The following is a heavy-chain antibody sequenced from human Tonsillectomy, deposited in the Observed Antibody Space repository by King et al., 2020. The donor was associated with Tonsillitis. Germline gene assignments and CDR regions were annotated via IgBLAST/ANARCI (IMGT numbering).Heavy chain of an antibody. Sequence: HVQLQESGPGLVKPSETLSLTCTVSGGSISSYFWSWIRQPPGKGLEWIGYIFYRGSTNYNPSLQSRVTISIDTSKIQFSLKLRSVTAADTAVYYCARLDFYDRVPWAFDIWGQGTMVTVSS. CDR3: ARLDFYDRVPWAFDI. CDR2: IFYRGST. V-gene: IGHV4-59*08. J-gene: IGHJ3*02. D-gene: IGHD3-22*01. CDR1: GGSISSYF.